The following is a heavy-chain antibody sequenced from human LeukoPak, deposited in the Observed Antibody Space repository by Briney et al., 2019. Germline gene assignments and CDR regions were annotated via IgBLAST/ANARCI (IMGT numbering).Heavy chain of an antibody. D-gene: IGHD4-17*01. CDR2: INHSGST. CDR1: GGSFSDYY. J-gene: IGHJ4*02. V-gene: IGHV4-34*10. Sequence: PSETLSLNCAVFGGSFSDYYWSWIRQPPGQGWEGSGEINHSGSTNYNPSLKSRVTMSVDTSKNQFSLKLSAVTAADTAVYYCARERRLTAVTWYFDYWGQGTLVTVSS. CDR3: ARERRLTAVTWYFDY.